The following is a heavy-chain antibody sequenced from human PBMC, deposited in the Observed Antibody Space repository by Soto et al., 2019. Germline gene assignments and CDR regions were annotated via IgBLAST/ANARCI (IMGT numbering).Heavy chain of an antibody. V-gene: IGHV3-66*01. CDR3: ASGSSGYYWDGEEYYFDY. D-gene: IGHD3-22*01. J-gene: IGHJ4*02. Sequence: GGSLRLSCAASGFTVSSNYMSWVRQAPGKGLEWVSVIYSGGSTYYADSVKGRFTISRDNSKNTLYLQMSSLRAEDTAVYYCASGSSGYYWDGEEYYFDYWGQGTLVTVSS. CDR2: IYSGGST. CDR1: GFTVSSNY.